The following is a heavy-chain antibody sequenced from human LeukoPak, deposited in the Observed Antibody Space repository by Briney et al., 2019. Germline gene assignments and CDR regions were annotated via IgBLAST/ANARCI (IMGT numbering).Heavy chain of an antibody. CDR2: IWYDGSNK. D-gene: IGHD3-22*01. V-gene: IGHV3-33*01. CDR3: ARGTAYYYDSSGEYYFDY. Sequence: GGSLRLSCAASGFTFSSYGMHWVRQAPGKGLEWVAVIWYDGSNKYYADSVKGRFTISRDNSKNMLYLQMNSLRAEDTAVYYCARGTAYYYDSSGEYYFDYWGQGTLVTVSS. CDR1: GFTFSSYG. J-gene: IGHJ4*02.